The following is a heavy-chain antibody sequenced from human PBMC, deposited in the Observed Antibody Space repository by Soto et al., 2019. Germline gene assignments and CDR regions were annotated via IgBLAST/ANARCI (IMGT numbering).Heavy chain of an antibody. J-gene: IGHJ6*02. CDR1: GGTFSSYA. Sequence: QVQLVQSGAEVKKPGSSVKVSCKASGGTFSSYAISWVRQAPGQGLEWRGGIIPIFGTANYAQKFQGRVTITADESTSTAYMELSSLRSEDTAVYYCATPPMATITYYYGMDVWGQGTTVTVSS. D-gene: IGHD5-12*01. CDR3: ATPPMATITYYYGMDV. V-gene: IGHV1-69*12. CDR2: IIPIFGTA.